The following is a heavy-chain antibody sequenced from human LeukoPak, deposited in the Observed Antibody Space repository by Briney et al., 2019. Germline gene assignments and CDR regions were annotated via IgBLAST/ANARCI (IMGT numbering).Heavy chain of an antibody. V-gene: IGHV1-18*04. J-gene: IGHJ4*02. D-gene: IGHD3-22*01. Sequence: ASVKVSCKASGYTFTGYYMHWVRQAPGQGLEWMGWISAYNGNTNYAQNLQGRVTMTTDTSTSTAYMELRSLRSDDTAVYYCARVEDSTGYYYNPRHYFDYWGQGTLVTVSS. CDR3: ARVEDSTGYYYNPRHYFDY. CDR1: GYTFTGYY. CDR2: ISAYNGNT.